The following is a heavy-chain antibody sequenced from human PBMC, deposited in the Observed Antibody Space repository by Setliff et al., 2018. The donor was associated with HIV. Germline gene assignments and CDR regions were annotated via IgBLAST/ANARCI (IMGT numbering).Heavy chain of an antibody. CDR1: GFTFSDHY. CDR3: VRAAAGLDI. Sequence: GGSLRLSCAASGFTFSDHYMDWVRQAPGKGLEWVGRITAKFNGYVKEYAASVQGRFTISRDDSKDSLFLQMNNLKTEDTAVYYCVRAAAGLDIWSQKILVTVSS. J-gene: IGHJ4*02. V-gene: IGHV3-72*01. D-gene: IGHD3-16*01. CDR2: ITAKFNGYVK.